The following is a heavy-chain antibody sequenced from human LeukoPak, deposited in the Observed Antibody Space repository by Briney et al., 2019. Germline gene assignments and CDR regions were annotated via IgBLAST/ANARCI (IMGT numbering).Heavy chain of an antibody. CDR1: GFTFSSYW. V-gene: IGHV3-48*01. J-gene: IGHJ6*02. D-gene: IGHD3-3*01. CDR3: ARDKGFWSTHYGMDV. CDR2: ISSSSSTI. Sequence: GGSLRLSCAASGFTFSSYWMNWARQAPGKGLEWVSYISSSSSTIYYADSVKGRFTISRDNAKNSLYLQMNSLRAEDTAVYYCARDKGFWSTHYGMDVWGQGTTVTVSS.